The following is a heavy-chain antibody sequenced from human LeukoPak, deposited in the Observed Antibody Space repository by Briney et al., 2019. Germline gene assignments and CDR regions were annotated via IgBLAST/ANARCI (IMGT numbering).Heavy chain of an antibody. J-gene: IGHJ4*02. Sequence: SVKVSCKASGGTFSSYAISWVRQAPGQGLEWMGGIIPIFGTANYAQKFQGRVTITTDESTSIAYMELSSLRSEDTAVYYCARVKYYDSSGYYLGYFDYWGQGTLVTVSS. D-gene: IGHD3-22*01. CDR2: IIPIFGTA. CDR1: GGTFSSYA. CDR3: ARVKYYDSSGYYLGYFDY. V-gene: IGHV1-69*05.